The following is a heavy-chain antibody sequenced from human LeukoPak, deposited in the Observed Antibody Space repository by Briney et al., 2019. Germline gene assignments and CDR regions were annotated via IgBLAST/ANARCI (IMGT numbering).Heavy chain of an antibody. Sequence: GGSLRLSCAASGFTFSSYGMSWVRQAPGKGLEWVSAISGSGGSTYYADSVKGRFTISRDNSKNTLYLQMNSLRAEDTAVYYCAKDHPHPLLYCSGGSCYSGYWGQGTLVTVSS. J-gene: IGHJ4*02. CDR3: AKDHPHPLLYCSGGSCYSGY. CDR1: GFTFSSYG. D-gene: IGHD2-15*01. CDR2: ISGSGGST. V-gene: IGHV3-23*01.